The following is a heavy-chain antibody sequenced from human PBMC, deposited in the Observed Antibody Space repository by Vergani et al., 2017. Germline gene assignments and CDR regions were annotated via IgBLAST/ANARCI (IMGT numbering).Heavy chain of an antibody. CDR2: MYYSGST. D-gene: IGHD3-10*01. CDR1: GGSMSGYY. Sequence: QVRLQESGPGLVKPSETLSLTCSVSGGSMSGYYWSWIRQPPGKELEWIGYMYYSGSTNYNPSLDTRFTKSGDTSKNQFSLKLNSVTAADTAGYYCGRVADFYGLGSRLRDLWGQGILVTVSS. CDR3: GRVADFYGLGSRLRDL. V-gene: IGHV4-59*01. J-gene: IGHJ5*02.